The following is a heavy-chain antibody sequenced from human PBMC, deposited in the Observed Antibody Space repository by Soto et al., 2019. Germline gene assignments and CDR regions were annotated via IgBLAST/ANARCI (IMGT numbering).Heavy chain of an antibody. CDR1: GFTFSSYW. CDR3: ASGRHYYYYYMGV. Sequence: GGSLRLSCAASGFTFSSYWMSWVRQAPGKGLEWVANIKQDGSEKYYVDSVKGRFTISRDNAKNSLYLQMNSLRAEDTAVYYCASGRHYYYYYMGVWGKGTTVTVSS. V-gene: IGHV3-7*01. J-gene: IGHJ6*03. CDR2: IKQDGSEK.